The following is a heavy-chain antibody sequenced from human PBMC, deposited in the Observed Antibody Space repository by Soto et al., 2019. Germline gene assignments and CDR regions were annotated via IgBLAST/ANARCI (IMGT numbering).Heavy chain of an antibody. D-gene: IGHD3-10*01. J-gene: IGHJ4*02. CDR2: ISGSGGST. Sequence: GGSLRLSCAASGFTFSSYAMSWVRQAPGKGLEWVSAISGSGGSTYYADSVKGRFTISRDNSKNTLYLQMNSLRAEDTAVYYCAKTGLYGSGAHGYFDYWGQGTLVTVSS. CDR3: AKTGLYGSGAHGYFDY. CDR1: GFTFSSYA. V-gene: IGHV3-23*01.